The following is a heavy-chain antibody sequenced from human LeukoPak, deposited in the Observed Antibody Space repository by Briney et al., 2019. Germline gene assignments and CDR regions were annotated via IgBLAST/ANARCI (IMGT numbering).Heavy chain of an antibody. D-gene: IGHD5-18*01. CDR3: ARDRESMFTVGYHYMDV. J-gene: IGHJ6*03. CDR2: ISSSGSKI. V-gene: IGHV3-11*04. Sequence: GGSLRLSCAASGFTFSDYYMSWIRQTPGKGLEWVSYISSSGSKIYYADSVKGRFTISRDNAKNSLYLQMNSLRAEDTAVYYCARDRESMFTVGYHYMDVWGKGTTVTVSS. CDR1: GFTFSDYY.